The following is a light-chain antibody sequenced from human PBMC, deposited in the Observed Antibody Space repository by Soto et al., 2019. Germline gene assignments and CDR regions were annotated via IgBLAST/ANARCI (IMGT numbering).Light chain of an antibody. CDR2: GNS. CDR3: QSYDSSLSGNVV. Sequence: QSVLTQPPSVCGAPEQRVTISCSGSSSNIGAGYDVHWYQQLPGTAPKLLIYGNSNRPSGVPDRFSGSKSGTSASLAITGLQAEDEADYYCQSYDSSLSGNVVFGGGTKLTVL. J-gene: IGLJ2*01. V-gene: IGLV1-40*01. CDR1: SSNIGAGYD.